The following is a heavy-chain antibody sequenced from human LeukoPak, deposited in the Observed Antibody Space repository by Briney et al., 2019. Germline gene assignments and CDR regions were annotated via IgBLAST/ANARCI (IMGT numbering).Heavy chain of an antibody. J-gene: IGHJ6*02. V-gene: IGHV1-46*01. D-gene: IGHD3-3*01. CDR2: INPSGGST. CDR1: GYTFTSYY. Sequence: ASVKVSCKASGYTFTSYYMHWVRQAPGQGLEWMGIINPSGGSTSYAQKFQGRVTMTRDTSTSTVYMELSSLRSEDTAVYYCARDGIMIFGVVIHKNYGMDVWGQGTTVTVSS. CDR3: ARDGIMIFGVVIHKNYGMDV.